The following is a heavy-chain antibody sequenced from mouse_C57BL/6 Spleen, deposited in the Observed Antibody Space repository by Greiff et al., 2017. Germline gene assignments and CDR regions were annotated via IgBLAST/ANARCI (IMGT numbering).Heavy chain of an antibody. Sequence: EVQLQESGGGLVKPGGSLKLSCAASGFTFSDYGMHWVRQAPEKGLEWVAYISSGSSTIYYADTVKGRFTISRDNAKNTLFLQMTSLRSEDTAMYYCARAGLNYWGQGTTLTVSS. CDR3: ARAGLNY. CDR2: ISSGSSTI. CDR1: GFTFSDYG. J-gene: IGHJ2*01. V-gene: IGHV5-17*01.